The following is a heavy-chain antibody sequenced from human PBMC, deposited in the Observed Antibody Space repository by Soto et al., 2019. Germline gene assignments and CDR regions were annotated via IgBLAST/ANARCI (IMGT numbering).Heavy chain of an antibody. Sequence: SETLSLTCALSCLSIISSNWWSWVRQPPGKGLEWIGEIYHSGSTNYNPSLKSRVTISVDKSKNQFSLKLSSVTAADTAVYYCASVRGGYYYAMDVWGQGTTVT. V-gene: IGHV4-4*02. CDR2: IYHSGST. D-gene: IGHD3-10*02. J-gene: IGHJ6*02. CDR1: CLSIISSNW. CDR3: ASVRGGYYYAMDV.